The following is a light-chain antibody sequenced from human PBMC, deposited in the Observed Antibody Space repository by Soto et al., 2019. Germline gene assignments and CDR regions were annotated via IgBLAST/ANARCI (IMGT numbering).Light chain of an antibody. Sequence: EIVMTQSPATLSVSPWERATLSFRASHSVSSNLAWYQQKPGQAPRLLIYDASSRATGIPDRFSGGGSGTDFTLTISRLEPEDFAVYYCQQFSSYPLTFGGGTKVDNK. CDR3: QQFSSYPLT. J-gene: IGKJ4*01. CDR1: HSVSSN. CDR2: DAS. V-gene: IGKV3-20*01.